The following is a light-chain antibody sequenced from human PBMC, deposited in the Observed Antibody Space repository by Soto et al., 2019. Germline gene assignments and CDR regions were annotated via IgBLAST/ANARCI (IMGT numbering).Light chain of an antibody. CDR2: AAS. Sequence: EVSLSPTSLSASVGDRVTITSRASQGISRWLAWYQQKPGQAPKLXIYAASSLPSGVPSRFSGSGSGTDVTLTISILEPEDFAPYYCQQSNSLPHTFGGVT. CDR3: QQSNSLPHT. J-gene: IGKJ4*01. V-gene: IGKV1-12*01. CDR1: QGISRW.